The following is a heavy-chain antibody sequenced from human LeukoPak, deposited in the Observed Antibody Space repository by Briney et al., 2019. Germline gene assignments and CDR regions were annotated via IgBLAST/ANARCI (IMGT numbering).Heavy chain of an antibody. CDR1: GFTFSRYG. V-gene: IGHV3-30*18. J-gene: IGHJ4*02. D-gene: IGHD3-9*01. CDR3: AKDRSTYNVLTGYQDY. Sequence: GGSLRFSCAVSGFTFSRYGMHWVRQAPGKGPEWVALISYDGGNKDYVDSVKGRFTVSRDNSRNTLYLQLNSLRPEDTAVYYCAKDRSTYNVLTGYQDYWGQGTLVTVSS. CDR2: ISYDGGNK.